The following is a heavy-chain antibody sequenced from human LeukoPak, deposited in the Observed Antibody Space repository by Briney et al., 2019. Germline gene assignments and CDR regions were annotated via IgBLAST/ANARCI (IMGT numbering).Heavy chain of an antibody. CDR1: GFTFSSYA. CDR3: AKDTTSAILTATDY. J-gene: IGHJ4*02. Sequence: GGSLRLSCAASGFTFSSYAVNWVRQAPGEGPEWVSGISGSGGSTYYADSVKGRFTISRDNSKNTLYLQMNSLRVEDTALYYCAKDTTSAILTATDYWGQGILVTVSS. V-gene: IGHV3-23*01. CDR2: ISGSGGST. D-gene: IGHD3-9*01.